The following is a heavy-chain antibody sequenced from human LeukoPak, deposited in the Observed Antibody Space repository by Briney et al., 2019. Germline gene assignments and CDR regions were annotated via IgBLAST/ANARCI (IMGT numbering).Heavy chain of an antibody. V-gene: IGHV3-74*01. CDR2: INPGGSSI. Sequence: GGFLRLSCAASGFTFSSYWMHWVRQVPGKGLVWVARINPGGSSITYADSVKGRFTISRDNAKNTLYPQMDSLRAEDTGVYYCARSNQADDYWGQGTLVTVSS. CDR1: GFTFSSYW. D-gene: IGHD1-14*01. J-gene: IGHJ4*02. CDR3: ARSNQADDY.